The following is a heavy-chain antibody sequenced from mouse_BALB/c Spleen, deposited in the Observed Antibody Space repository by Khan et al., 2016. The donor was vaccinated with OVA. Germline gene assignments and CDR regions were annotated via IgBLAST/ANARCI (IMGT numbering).Heavy chain of an antibody. CDR2: IYPDDSYT. CDR3: TREGVVGSSFAY. J-gene: IGHJ3*01. D-gene: IGHD3-3*01. CDR1: GYTFTDYW. V-gene: IGHV1-69*02. Sequence: QVQLLQSGTELVRPGDSVKLSCKASGYTFTDYWINWVKQSPGQSLEWIGNIYPDDSYTNYTHKFKGQVTFSLDKSTSTAYMQLSRPTSEESATYFCTREGVVGSSFAYWGQGTLVTVSA.